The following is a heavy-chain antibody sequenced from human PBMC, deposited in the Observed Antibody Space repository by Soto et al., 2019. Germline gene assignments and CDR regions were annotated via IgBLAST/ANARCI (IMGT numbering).Heavy chain of an antibody. CDR1: GFTFSDYY. D-gene: IGHD3-3*01. V-gene: IGHV3-11*01. J-gene: IGHJ4*02. Sequence: QVQLVESGGGLVKPGGSLRLSCAASGFTFSDYYMSWIRQAPGKGLEWVSYISSSGSTIYYADSVKGRLTISRDKLKNSLYLQMNSLRAEDTAVYYCARVERGITIFGVVIPPFDYWGQGTLVTVSS. CDR2: ISSSGSTI. CDR3: ARVERGITIFGVVIPPFDY.